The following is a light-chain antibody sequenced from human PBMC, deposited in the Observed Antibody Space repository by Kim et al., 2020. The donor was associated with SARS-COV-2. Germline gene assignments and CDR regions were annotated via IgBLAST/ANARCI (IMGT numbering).Light chain of an antibody. V-gene: IGKV2-28*01. CDR1: QSLLDSKGYNN. CDR3: MQALRTPFT. J-gene: IGKJ2*01. Sequence: EAASISCRSSQSLLDSKGYNNLDWYMQKPGQSPQLLIILGSTRASGVSDKFSGSESGTDFTLTISKVEAEDFGVYYCMQALRTPFTFGQGTKLEI. CDR2: LGS.